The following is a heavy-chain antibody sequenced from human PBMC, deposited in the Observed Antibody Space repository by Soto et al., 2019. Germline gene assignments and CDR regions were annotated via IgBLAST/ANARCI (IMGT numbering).Heavy chain of an antibody. CDR3: ARHGFGSLHGLVDV. V-gene: IGHV4-59*08. CDR1: GGSITNYY. J-gene: IGHJ6*02. CDR2: IQYNGYS. D-gene: IGHD3-10*01. Sequence: QVQLQESGPGLVKPSETLSLTCTVSGGSITNYYCSWFRQPPGKGLEWIGYIQYNGYSAYNLSLRRRVTISMDTSNTQFSLMLESVPATDTAVYYCARHGFGSLHGLVDVWGQGTTVIVSS.